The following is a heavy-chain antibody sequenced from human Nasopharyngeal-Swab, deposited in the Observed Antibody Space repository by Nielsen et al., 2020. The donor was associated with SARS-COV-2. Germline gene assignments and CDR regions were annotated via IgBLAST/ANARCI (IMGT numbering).Heavy chain of an antibody. CDR3: TTEIEPGWRYFDTGAHYGFDY. CDR2: IKSKTDGEAT. D-gene: IGHD2-8*02. CDR1: GFTFSNLW. V-gene: IGHV3-15*01. J-gene: IGHJ4*02. Sequence: GGSLRLSCAASGFTFSNLWMTWVRQAPGKGLEWVGRIKSKTDGEATDYAAPVKARFTISRDDSTNTLYLQMDSLKTEDTGVYYCTTEIEPGWRYFDTGAHYGFDYWGQGTLVTVFS.